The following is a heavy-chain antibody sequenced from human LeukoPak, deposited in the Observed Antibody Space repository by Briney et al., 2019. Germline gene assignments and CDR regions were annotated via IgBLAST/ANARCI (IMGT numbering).Heavy chain of an antibody. Sequence: SETLSLTCTVSSGSISSYYWGWIRQPPGKGLEWIGSIYYSGSTYYNPSLKSRVTISVDTSKNQFSLKLSSVTAADTAVYYCARDSVETTVVTRYWYFDLWGRGTLVTVSS. CDR3: ARDSVETTVVTRYWYFDL. J-gene: IGHJ2*01. CDR1: SGSISSYY. V-gene: IGHV4-39*07. CDR2: IYYSGST. D-gene: IGHD4-23*01.